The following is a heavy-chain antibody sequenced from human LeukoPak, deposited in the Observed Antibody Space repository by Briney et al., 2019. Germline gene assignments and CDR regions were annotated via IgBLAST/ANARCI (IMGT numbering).Heavy chain of an antibody. V-gene: IGHV1-18*01. CDR3: ARQGILTGDDY. J-gene: IGHJ4*02. D-gene: IGHD3-9*01. Sequence: GASVKVSCKASGYTFTSYDINWVRQATGQGLEWMGWISAYNGNTNYAQKLQGRVTMTTDTSTSTAYMELRSLRSDDTAVYYCARQGILTGDDYWGQGTLVTVSS. CDR2: ISAYNGNT. CDR1: GYTFTSYD.